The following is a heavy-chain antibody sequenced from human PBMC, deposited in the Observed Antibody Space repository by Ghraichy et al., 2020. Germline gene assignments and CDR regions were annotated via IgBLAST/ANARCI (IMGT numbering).Heavy chain of an antibody. CDR2: INPSGGST. CDR1: GYTFTTYY. J-gene: IGHJ5*02. D-gene: IGHD1-26*01. V-gene: IGHV1-46*01. CDR3: AREGKREDRGIVGPGGWFDP. Sequence: ASVKVSCKASGYTFTTYYIHWVRQAPGQGLEWMGIINPSGGSTIYAQKFQGRVTLTRDTSTSTVYMEVSSLTSEDTAVYYCAREGKREDRGIVGPGGWFDPWGQGTLVTGSS.